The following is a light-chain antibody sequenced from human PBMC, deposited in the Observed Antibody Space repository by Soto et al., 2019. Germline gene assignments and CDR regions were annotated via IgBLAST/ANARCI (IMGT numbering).Light chain of an antibody. V-gene: IGKV1-39*01. Sequence: DIQMTQSPSSLSASVGDRVTITCRASQSISMYLNWYQQKPGKAPKPLIYAASSLQSGVPSRFSGSGSGTDFTLTISSLQPEDFATYYCQHTYTTPITFGQGTRLEIK. CDR1: QSISMY. J-gene: IGKJ5*01. CDR2: AAS. CDR3: QHTYTTPIT.